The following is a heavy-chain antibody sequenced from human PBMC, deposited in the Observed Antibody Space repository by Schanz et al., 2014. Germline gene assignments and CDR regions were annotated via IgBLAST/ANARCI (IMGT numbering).Heavy chain of an antibody. J-gene: IGHJ4*02. CDR3: GKGVSRSYIDF. D-gene: IGHD3-10*01. CDR1: GYTFSSYG. Sequence: QVQLVQSGAEVKKPGASVKVSCKTSGYTFSSYGITWVRQAPGQGLEWMGWISPYNGNTNYAPKVQGRVTETTDASTSTVYMELRSPTSDDTAVYYCGKGVSRSYIDFWGQGTLITVSS. CDR2: ISPYNGNT. V-gene: IGHV1-18*01.